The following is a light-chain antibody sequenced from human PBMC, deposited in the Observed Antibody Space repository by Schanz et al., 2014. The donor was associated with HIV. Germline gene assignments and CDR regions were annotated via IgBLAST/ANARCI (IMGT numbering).Light chain of an antibody. J-gene: IGKJ1*01. CDR3: QQYYSYPRT. Sequence: AIQITQSPSSLSASTGDRVTLTCRASQGISTYLAWYQQKPGKAPKLLIYAASTLQSGVPSRFSGSGSGTDFTLTISCLQSEDFATYYCQQYYSYPRTFGQGTKVEVK. V-gene: IGKV1-8*01. CDR2: AAS. CDR1: QGISTY.